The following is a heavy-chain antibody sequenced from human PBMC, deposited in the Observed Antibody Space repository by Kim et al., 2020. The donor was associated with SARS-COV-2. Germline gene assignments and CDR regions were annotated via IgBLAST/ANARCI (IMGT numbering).Heavy chain of an antibody. Sequence: SETLSLTCTASGGSISSSSYYWGWIRQPPGKGLEWIGSIYYSGSTYYNPSLKSRVTISVDTSKNQFSLKLSFVTAADTAVYYCAREVTMVRGVIDYWG. D-gene: IGHD3-10*01. J-gene: IGHJ4*01. CDR1: GGSISSSSYY. V-gene: IGHV4-39*07. CDR2: IYYSGST. CDR3: AREVTMVRGVIDY.